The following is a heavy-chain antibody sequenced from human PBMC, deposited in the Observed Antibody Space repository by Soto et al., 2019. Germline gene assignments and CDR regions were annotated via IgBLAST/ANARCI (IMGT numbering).Heavy chain of an antibody. CDR3: ATNIASSGLLGY. CDR1: GFTFSNYA. J-gene: IGHJ4*02. D-gene: IGHD6-13*01. Sequence: GGSLRLSCAASGFTFSNYAMSWVRQAPGKGLEWVSGISVSGDYTYHADSVKGRFAISRDNSKNTVNLQMNSLRVEDTAVYYCATNIASSGLLGYWGQGTLVTVYS. CDR2: ISVSGDYT. V-gene: IGHV3-23*01.